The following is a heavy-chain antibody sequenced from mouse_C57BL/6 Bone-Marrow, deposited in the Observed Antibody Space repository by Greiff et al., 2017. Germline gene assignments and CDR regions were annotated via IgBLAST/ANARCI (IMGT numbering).Heavy chain of an antibody. CDR2: ISSGSSTI. Sequence: VQLKESGGGLVKPGGSLKLSCAASGFTFSDYGMHWVRQAPEKGLEWVAYISSGSSTIYYADTVKGRFTISRDNAKNTLFLQMTSLRSEDTAMSYCARKVEWDDYWYFDVWGTGTTVTVSS. V-gene: IGHV5-17*01. J-gene: IGHJ1*03. D-gene: IGHD4-1*01. CDR3: ARKVEWDDYWYFDV. CDR1: GFTFSDYG.